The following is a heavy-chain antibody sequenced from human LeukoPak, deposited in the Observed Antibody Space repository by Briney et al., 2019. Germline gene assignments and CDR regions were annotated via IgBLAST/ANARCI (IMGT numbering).Heavy chain of an antibody. CDR2: IYYSGST. J-gene: IGHJ2*01. Sequence: SETLSLTCTVSGGSISSYYWSWIRQPPGKGLEWIGYIYYSGSTNYNPSLKSRVTISVDTSKNQFSLKLSSVTAADTAVYYCARGDGSPPYFDLWGRGTLVTVSS. CDR1: GGSISSYY. CDR3: ARGDGSPPYFDL. D-gene: IGHD1-1*01. V-gene: IGHV4-59*01.